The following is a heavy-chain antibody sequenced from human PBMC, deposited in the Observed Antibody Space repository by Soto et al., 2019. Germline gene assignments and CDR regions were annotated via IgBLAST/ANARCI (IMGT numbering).Heavy chain of an antibody. CDR3: ARGYYYDSSAYREGGYYYYVKDV. D-gene: IGHD3-22*01. CDR1: GGTFSSYA. CDR2: IIPIFGTA. Sequence: SVKVSCKASGGTFSSYAISWVRQAPGQGLEWMGGIIPIFGTANYAQKFQGRVTITADESTSTAYMELSSLRSEDTAVYYCARGYYYDSSAYREGGYYYYVKDVWSQGTTVTVSS. J-gene: IGHJ6*02. V-gene: IGHV1-69*13.